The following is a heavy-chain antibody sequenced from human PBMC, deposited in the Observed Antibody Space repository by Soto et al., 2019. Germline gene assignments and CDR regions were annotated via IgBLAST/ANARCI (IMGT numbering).Heavy chain of an antibody. J-gene: IGHJ4*02. CDR2: ISYDGSNK. V-gene: IGHV3-30-3*01. D-gene: IGHD6-19*01. CDR1: GFTFSSYA. Sequence: GGSLRLSCAASGFTFSSYAMHWVRQAPGKGLEWVAVISYDGSNKYYADSVKGRFTISRDNSKNTLYLQMNSLRAEDTAVYYCARDNGALGYSSGWYLGFDYWGQGTQVTVS. CDR3: ARDNGALGYSSGWYLGFDY.